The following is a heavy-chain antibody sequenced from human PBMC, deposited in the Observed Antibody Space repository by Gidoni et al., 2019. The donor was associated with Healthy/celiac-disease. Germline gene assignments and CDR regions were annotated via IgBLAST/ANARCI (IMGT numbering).Heavy chain of an antibody. D-gene: IGHD3-10*01. CDR3: ARHEEQGGVRGIPGWFDP. J-gene: IGHJ5*02. Sequence: YYNPSLKSRVTISVDTSKNQFSLKLSSVTAADTAVYYCARHEEQGGVRGIPGWFDPWGQGTLVTVSS. V-gene: IGHV4-39*01.